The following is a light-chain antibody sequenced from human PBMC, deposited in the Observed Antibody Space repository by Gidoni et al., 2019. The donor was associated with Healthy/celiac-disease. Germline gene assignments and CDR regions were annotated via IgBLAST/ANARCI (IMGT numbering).Light chain of an antibody. CDR3: QQSYSRT. CDR1: QSISSY. CDR2: AAS. J-gene: IGKJ1*01. V-gene: IGKV1-39*01. Sequence: DIQMTQSPSSLSASVGDRVTITCRASQSISSYLNWYQQKPAKAPKLLIYAASSLQSGVPSRFSGSGSGTDFTLTISSLQPEDFATYYCQQSYSRTFGQGTKVEIK.